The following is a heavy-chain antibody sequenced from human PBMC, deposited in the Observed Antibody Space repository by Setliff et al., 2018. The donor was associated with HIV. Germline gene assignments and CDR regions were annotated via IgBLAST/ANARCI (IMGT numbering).Heavy chain of an antibody. V-gene: IGHV1-69*04. Sequence: ASVKVSCKTSGDTFRSYAISWVRQAPGQGLEWMGRIVPTIGSVNYAQKFQGRVTITADKPTTTAYMQIVGLTSEDTAIYYCARVIGDDFWSGTSNWFDPWGQGTVFTVSS. CDR2: IVPTIGSV. CDR3: ARVIGDDFWSGTSNWFDP. D-gene: IGHD3-3*01. J-gene: IGHJ5*02. CDR1: GDTFRSYA.